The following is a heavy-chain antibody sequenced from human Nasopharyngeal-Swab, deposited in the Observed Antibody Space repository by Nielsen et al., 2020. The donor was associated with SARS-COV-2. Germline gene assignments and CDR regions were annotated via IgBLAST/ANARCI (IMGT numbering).Heavy chain of an antibody. J-gene: IGHJ3*02. D-gene: IGHD3-10*01. CDR1: GFTFSSYS. V-gene: IGHV3-21*01. Sequence: GESLKISCAASGFTFSSYSMNWVRQAPGKGLEWVSSISSSSSYIYYADSVKGRFTISRDNAKNSLYLQMNSLRAEDTAVYYCAREGGGSYSDTFDMWGQGTMVTVSS. CDR3: AREGGGSYSDTFDM. CDR2: ISSSSSYI.